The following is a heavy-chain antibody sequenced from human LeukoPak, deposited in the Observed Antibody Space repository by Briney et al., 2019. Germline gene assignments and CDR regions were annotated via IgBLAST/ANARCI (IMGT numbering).Heavy chain of an antibody. D-gene: IGHD3-10*01. CDR2: IYTSGST. V-gene: IGHV4-61*02. CDR1: GGSISSGSYY. J-gene: IGHJ4*02. Sequence: PSQTLSLTCTVSGGSISSGSYYWSWIRQPAGKGLEWIGRIYTSGSTNYNPSLKSRVTISVDTSKNQFSLKLSSVTAADTAVYYCANMVRGVIGYWGQGTLVTVSS. CDR3: ANMVRGVIGY.